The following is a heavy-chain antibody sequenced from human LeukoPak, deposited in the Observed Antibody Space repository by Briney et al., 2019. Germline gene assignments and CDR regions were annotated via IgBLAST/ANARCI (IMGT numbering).Heavy chain of an antibody. CDR2: TTHSGST. V-gene: IGHV4-34*01. CDR1: GGSISSYY. J-gene: IGHJ4*02. Sequence: SETLSLTCTVSGGSISSYYWSWIRQTPGNGLEWIGETTHSGSTDYHPSLKSRVSVSVDTSKNQFSLRLTSVTAADTAVYYCARGPAYSWLRSGSVCFFDFWGQGVLVTVSS. D-gene: IGHD3-10*01. CDR3: ARGPAYSWLRSGSVCFFDF.